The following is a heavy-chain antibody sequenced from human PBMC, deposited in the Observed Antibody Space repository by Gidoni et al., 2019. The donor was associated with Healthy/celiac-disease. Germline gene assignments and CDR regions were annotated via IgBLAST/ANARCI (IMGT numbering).Heavy chain of an antibody. CDR1: GAPTTSSHYY. CDR3: ARRITMIVAPHFDY. V-gene: IGHV4-39*01. CDR2: INYSGST. D-gene: IGHD3-22*01. Sequence: LQLPESGPGLVKPSETLSLPCTVSGAPTTSSHYYWGWLRQPPGKGREWIGSINYSGSTYYNPSLKSRVTISVDTSKNQFSLKLSSVTAADTAVYYCARRITMIVAPHFDYWGQGTLVTVSS. J-gene: IGHJ4*02.